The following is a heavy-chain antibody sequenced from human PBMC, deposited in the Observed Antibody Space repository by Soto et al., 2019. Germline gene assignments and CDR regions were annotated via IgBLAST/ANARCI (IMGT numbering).Heavy chain of an antibody. Sequence: EVQLVESGGGLVQPGGSLRLSCVVSGFTFSKYWMTWVRQAPGKGPEWVANIKEDGGQNYYVDFVRGRFTISRDNAKNSLYLQMSGLRAEDTAVYYCARNRLEFRDDAFDIWVQGTMVIVSS. D-gene: IGHD1-1*01. J-gene: IGHJ3*02. CDR2: IKEDGGQN. V-gene: IGHV3-7*01. CDR3: ARNRLEFRDDAFDI. CDR1: GFTFSKYW.